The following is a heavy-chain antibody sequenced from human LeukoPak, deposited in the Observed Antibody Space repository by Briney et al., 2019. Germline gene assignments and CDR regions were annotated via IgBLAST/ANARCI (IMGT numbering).Heavy chain of an antibody. CDR3: ARGKLPKAFDI. CDR1: GGSISSGSYY. V-gene: IGHV4-61*02. CDR2: IYTSGST. Sequence: PSQTLSLTCTVSGGSISSGSYYWSWIRQPAGKGLEWIGRIYTSGSTNYNPSLKSRVTISVDTSKNQFSLKLSSVTAADTAVYYCARGKLPKAFDIWGQGTMVTVSS. J-gene: IGHJ3*02. D-gene: IGHD2-15*01.